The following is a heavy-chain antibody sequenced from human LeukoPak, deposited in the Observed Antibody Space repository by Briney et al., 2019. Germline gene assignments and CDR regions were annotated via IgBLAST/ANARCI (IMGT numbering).Heavy chain of an antibody. J-gene: IGHJ4*02. Sequence: PGGSLRLSCAASGFTFNDCGMTWVRQVSGKGLEWVSSISSSSSYIYYADSVKGRFTISRDNAKNSLYLQMNSLRAEDTAVYYCARGGPEYYYDSSGYYSLDFDYWGQGTLDTVSS. CDR3: ARGGPEYYYDSSGYYSLDFDY. D-gene: IGHD3-22*01. CDR1: GFTFNDCG. CDR2: ISSSSSYI. V-gene: IGHV3-21*01.